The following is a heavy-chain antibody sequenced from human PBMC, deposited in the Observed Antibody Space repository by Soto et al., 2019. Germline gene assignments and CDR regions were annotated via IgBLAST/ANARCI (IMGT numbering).Heavy chain of an antibody. J-gene: IGHJ4*02. V-gene: IGHV1-69*01. CDR1: GGTFSSYA. D-gene: IGHD1-26*01. Sequence: QVQLVQSGAEVMKPGSSVKVSCKASGGTFSSYAVSWVRQTPGQGLEWMGAIIPIFDTTNYAQRFQGRVTITADESTSTAFMELTSLRSEDTAVYYCARTASRHGTYGYWGQGTLITVSS. CDR2: IIPIFDTT. CDR3: ARTASRHGTYGY.